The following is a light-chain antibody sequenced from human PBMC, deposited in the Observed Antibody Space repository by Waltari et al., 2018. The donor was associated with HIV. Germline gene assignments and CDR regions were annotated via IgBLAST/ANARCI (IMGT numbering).Light chain of an antibody. J-gene: IGLJ1*01. CDR1: AIGRKH. CDR3: QVWENSRDQS. V-gene: IGLV3-21*01. Sequence: SYVLTQPPSVSVAPGETARITCGGSAIGRKHAHWYQQKSGQAPLLVIYDDRLRPSGIPARLSGANSGNTATLTISRVEGADEADYYCQVWENSRDQSFGPGTRVTV. CDR2: DDR.